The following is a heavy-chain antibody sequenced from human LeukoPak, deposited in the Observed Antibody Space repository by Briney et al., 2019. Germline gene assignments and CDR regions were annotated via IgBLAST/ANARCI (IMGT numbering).Heavy chain of an antibody. CDR3: AGYGSGSYYKAFDF. Sequence: SETLSLTCTVSGDSISSSYWSWIRQPPGKGLEWIGYVYYTGSSYYNPSLKSRATTSIDMSKNQFSLKLTSMTAADTAVYYCAGYGSGSYYKAFDFWGQGILVTVSS. J-gene: IGHJ4*02. D-gene: IGHD3-10*01. CDR1: GDSISSSY. V-gene: IGHV4-59*01. CDR2: VYYTGSS.